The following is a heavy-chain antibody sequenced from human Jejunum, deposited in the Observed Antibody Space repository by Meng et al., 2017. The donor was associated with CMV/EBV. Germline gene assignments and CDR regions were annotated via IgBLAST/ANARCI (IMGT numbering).Heavy chain of an antibody. CDR1: YG. CDR2: ISSSGATT. Sequence: YGMTWVRQAPGKGLECVAYISSSGATTYYADAVRGRLAVSRDNSKKSLYLEINSLRAEDTAVYYCARVSCTGSACYLTFHYYGMDVWGQGTTVTVSS. D-gene: IGHD2-8*02. V-gene: IGHV3-48*03. CDR3: ARVSCTGSACYLTFHYYGMDV. J-gene: IGHJ6*02.